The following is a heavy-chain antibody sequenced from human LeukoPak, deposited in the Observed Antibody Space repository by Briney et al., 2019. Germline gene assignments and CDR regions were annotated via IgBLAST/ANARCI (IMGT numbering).Heavy chain of an antibody. D-gene: IGHD1-1*01. CDR3: AKISTTGKRDFDY. J-gene: IGHJ4*02. CDR2: IIPILGIA. Sequence: SVKVSXKASGGTFSSYTISWVRQAPGQGLEWMGRIIPILGIANYAQKFQGRVTITADKSTSTAYMELSSLRSEDTAVYYCAKISTTGKRDFDYWGQGTLVTVSS. CDR1: GGTFSSYT. V-gene: IGHV1-69*02.